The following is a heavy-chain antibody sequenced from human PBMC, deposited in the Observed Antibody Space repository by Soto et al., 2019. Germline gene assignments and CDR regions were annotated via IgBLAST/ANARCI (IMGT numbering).Heavy chain of an antibody. Sequence: PGGSLRLSCAASGFTFSSYGMHWVRQAPGKGLEWVAVIWYDGSNKYYADSVKGRFTISRDNSKNTLYLQMSSLRAEDTAVYYCASRYDDQAGRVWGQGTTVTVSS. CDR2: IWYDGSNK. CDR3: ASRYDDQAGRV. J-gene: IGHJ6*02. V-gene: IGHV3-33*01. CDR1: GFTFSSYG. D-gene: IGHD3-22*01.